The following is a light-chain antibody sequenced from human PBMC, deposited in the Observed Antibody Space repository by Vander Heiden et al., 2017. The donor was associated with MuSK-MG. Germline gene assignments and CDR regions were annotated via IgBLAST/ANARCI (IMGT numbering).Light chain of an antibody. Sequence: QSVLAPPPSVSGAPRQSVTISSTGTTSNIGAGYDVHWYQQFPGTAPKLLIYGNTNRPSGVPDRFSASKSDTSASLAISGLQADDEADYYCQSYDTALSGALFGGGTKLTVL. J-gene: IGLJ3*02. CDR2: GNT. CDR3: QSYDTALSGAL. V-gene: IGLV1-40*01. CDR1: TSNIGAGYD.